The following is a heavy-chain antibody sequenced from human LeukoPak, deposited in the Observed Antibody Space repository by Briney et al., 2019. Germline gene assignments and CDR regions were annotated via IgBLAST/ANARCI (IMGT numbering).Heavy chain of an antibody. V-gene: IGHV3-21*01. D-gene: IGHD3-22*01. Sequence: GGSLRLSCAASGFTFSSYSMNWVRQAPGKGLEWVSSISSSSSYIYYADSVKGRFTISRDNAKNSLYPQMNSLRAEDTAVYYCARDYYDSSGYYSYWGQGTLVTVSS. CDR1: GFTFSSYS. J-gene: IGHJ4*02. CDR2: ISSSSSYI. CDR3: ARDYYDSSGYYSY.